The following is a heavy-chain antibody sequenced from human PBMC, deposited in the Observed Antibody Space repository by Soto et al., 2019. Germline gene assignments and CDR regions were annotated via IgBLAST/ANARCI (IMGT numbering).Heavy chain of an antibody. CDR3: SKDQGAYGSGIRSYYYYDMDV. D-gene: IGHD3-10*01. Sequence: QVQLVESGGGVVQPGRSLSLSCAASGFTFKNCGMHWVRQAPGKGLEWVAVISYDGRNKWYADSVKGRFAISRDNSKNTLYVQMNSLRAEDTAVYYCSKDQGAYGSGIRSYYYYDMDVWGQGTTVTVSS. J-gene: IGHJ6*02. V-gene: IGHV3-30*18. CDR1: GFTFKNCG. CDR2: ISYDGRNK.